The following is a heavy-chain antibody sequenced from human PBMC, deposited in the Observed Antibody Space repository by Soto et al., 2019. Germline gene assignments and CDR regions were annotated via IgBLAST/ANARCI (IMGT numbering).Heavy chain of an antibody. CDR2: ISGSGGST. CDR3: AKGDSYYDSSGYCDY. D-gene: IGHD3-22*01. J-gene: IGHJ4*02. Sequence: LRLSCAASGFTFSSYAMSWVRQAPGKGLEWVSAISGSGGSTYYADSVKGRFTISRDNSKNTLYLQMNSLRAEDTAVYYCAKGDSYYDSSGYCDYWGQGTLVTVSS. CDR1: GFTFSSYA. V-gene: IGHV3-23*01.